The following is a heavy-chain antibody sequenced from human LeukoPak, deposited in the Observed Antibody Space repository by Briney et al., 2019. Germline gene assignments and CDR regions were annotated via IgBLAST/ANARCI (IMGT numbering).Heavy chain of an antibody. Sequence: GASVKVSCKASGYTFTSYGISWVRQAPGQGLEWMGWISAYNGNTNYAQKLQGRVTMTTDTSTSTAHMELRSLRSDDTAVYYCARAVRVGASDAFDIWGQGTMVTVSS. D-gene: IGHD1-26*01. V-gene: IGHV1-18*01. CDR2: ISAYNGNT. CDR3: ARAVRVGASDAFDI. J-gene: IGHJ3*02. CDR1: GYTFTSYG.